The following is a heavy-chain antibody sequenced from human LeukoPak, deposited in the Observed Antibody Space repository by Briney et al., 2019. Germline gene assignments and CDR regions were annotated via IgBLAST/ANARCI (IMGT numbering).Heavy chain of an antibody. CDR1: GFTFSSYG. V-gene: IGHV3-30*19. J-gene: IGHJ4*02. CDR2: IWYDGSNK. Sequence: PGRSLRLSCAASGFTFSSYGMHWVRQAPGKGLEWVAVIWYDGSNKYYADSVKGRFTISRDNSKNTLYLQMNSLRAEDTAVYYCARDPTLAGYFDYWGQGTLVTVSS. CDR3: ARDPTLAGYFDY.